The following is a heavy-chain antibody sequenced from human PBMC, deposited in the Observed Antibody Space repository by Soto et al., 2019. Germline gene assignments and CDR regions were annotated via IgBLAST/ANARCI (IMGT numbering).Heavy chain of an antibody. Sequence: SETLSLTCAVSGGSISSGGYSWSWIRQPPGKGLEWIGYIYHSGSTYYNPSLKSRVTISVDRSKNQFSLKLSSVTAADTAVYYCARVRGPYFGGACYPPTPNWFDPWGQGALVTVSS. CDR1: GGSISSGGYS. CDR2: IYHSGST. J-gene: IGHJ5*02. V-gene: IGHV4-30-2*01. CDR3: ARVRGPYFGGACYPPTPNWFDP. D-gene: IGHD2-21*02.